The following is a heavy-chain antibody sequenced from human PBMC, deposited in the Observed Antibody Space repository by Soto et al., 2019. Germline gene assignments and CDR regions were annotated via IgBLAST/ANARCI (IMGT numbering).Heavy chain of an antibody. V-gene: IGHV1-8*01. CDR1: GYTFTSYD. D-gene: IGHD6-19*01. CDR3: ACGVWYLNAFDI. J-gene: IGHJ3*02. Sequence: QVQLVQSGAEVKKPGASVKVSCKASGYTFTSYDINWVRQAPGQGLEWMGWMNPNSGNTDYAQKFQGRVTMTRNTSISTAYLELSSLRSEDTAVYYCACGVWYLNAFDIWGQGTMVTVSS. CDR2: MNPNSGNT.